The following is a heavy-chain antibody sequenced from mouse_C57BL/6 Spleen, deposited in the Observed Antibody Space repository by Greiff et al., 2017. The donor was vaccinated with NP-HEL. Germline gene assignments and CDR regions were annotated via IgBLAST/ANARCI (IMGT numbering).Heavy chain of an antibody. D-gene: IGHD1-1*01. CDR1: GFSLTSYG. J-gene: IGHJ1*03. CDR2: IWRGGST. CDR3: AKDRSTTAVATDWYFDV. Sequence: QVQLQQSGPGLVQPSQSLSITCTVSGFSLTSYGVHWVRQSPGKGLEWLGVIWRGGSTDYNAAFMSRLSITKDNSKSQVFFKMNSLQADDTAIYYCAKDRSTTAVATDWYFDVWGTGTTVTVSS. V-gene: IGHV2-5*01.